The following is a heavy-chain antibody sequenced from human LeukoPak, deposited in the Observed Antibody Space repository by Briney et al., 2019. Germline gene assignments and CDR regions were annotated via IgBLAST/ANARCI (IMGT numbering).Heavy chain of an antibody. J-gene: IGHJ6*03. CDR3: ASSTYGDYYMDV. D-gene: IGHD4-17*01. V-gene: IGHV5-51*01. CDR2: IYPGDSDT. Sequence: GEPLQISCKGSGYSFTSYWIGWVRPMPGKGLEWMGIIYPGDSDTRYSPSFQGQVTISAEKSISTAYLQWGSLKASDTAMYYCASSTYGDYYMDVWGKGTTVTVSS. CDR1: GYSFTSYW.